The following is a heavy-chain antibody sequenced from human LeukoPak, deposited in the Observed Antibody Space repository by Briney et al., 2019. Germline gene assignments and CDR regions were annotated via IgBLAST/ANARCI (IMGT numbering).Heavy chain of an antibody. CDR1: GFTFSSYW. CDR2: IKQDESEK. Sequence: GGSLRLSCAASGFTFSSYWMIWVRQAPGKGLEWVANIKQDESEKYYVDSVKGRFTISRDNAKNSLFLQMNSLRAEDTAVYYCARAGIFSSSYGISWDYWGQGALVAVSS. V-gene: IGHV3-7*01. J-gene: IGHJ4*02. D-gene: IGHD6-6*01. CDR3: ARAGIFSSSYGISWDY.